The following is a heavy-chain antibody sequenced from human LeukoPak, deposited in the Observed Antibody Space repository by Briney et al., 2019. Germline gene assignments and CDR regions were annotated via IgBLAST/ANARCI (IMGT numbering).Heavy chain of an antibody. CDR1: GFTFSSYV. CDR3: AKIGVAGIYFDY. J-gene: IGHJ4*02. Sequence: GGSLRLSCAASGFTFSSYVMSWVRQAPGKGLEWVSTISGSGGSTYYADSVKGRFTISRDNSKNTLYLQMNSLRAEDTAVYYCAKIGVAGIYFDYWGQGTLVTVSS. CDR2: ISGSGGST. D-gene: IGHD6-19*01. V-gene: IGHV3-23*01.